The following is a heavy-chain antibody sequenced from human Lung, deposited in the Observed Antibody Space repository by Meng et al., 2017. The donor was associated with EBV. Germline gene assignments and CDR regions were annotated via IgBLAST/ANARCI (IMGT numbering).Heavy chain of an antibody. CDR3: ARVYYYDSSGYSH. V-gene: IGHV4-31*03. CDR1: GGSISSGCYY. J-gene: IGHJ4*02. CDR2: IYYSGST. Sequence: VALQVSGPGLVTPSKTLSLACTVSGGSISSGCYYWSWIRQHPGKGLEWIGYIYYSGSTYYNPSLKSRVTISVDTSKNQFSLKLSSVTAADTAVYYCARVYYYDSSGYSHWGQGTLVTVSS. D-gene: IGHD3-22*01.